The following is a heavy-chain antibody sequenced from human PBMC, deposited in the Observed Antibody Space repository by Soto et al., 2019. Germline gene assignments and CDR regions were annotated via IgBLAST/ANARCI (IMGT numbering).Heavy chain of an antibody. J-gene: IGHJ4*02. CDR3: ARVRREYDNSGPVDY. Sequence: PSETLSLTCTVSGGSISGYYWSWLRQPPGKGLEWIGYIYNSGSTYYNPSLQSRVTMSVDRSRNQFSLKLNSVTAADTAVYYCARVRREYDNSGPVDYWGQGTLVTVSS. V-gene: IGHV4-59*12. CDR1: GGSISGYY. CDR2: IYNSGST. D-gene: IGHD3-22*01.